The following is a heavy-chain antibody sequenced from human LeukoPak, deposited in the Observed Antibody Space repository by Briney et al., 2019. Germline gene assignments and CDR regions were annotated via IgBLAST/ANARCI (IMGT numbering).Heavy chain of an antibody. J-gene: IGHJ4*02. D-gene: IGHD3-10*01. CDR3: AREIFGSGSYPAY. Sequence: GGSLRLSCAASGFSFSRYAMHWVRQAPGKGLEWVALIWDDASHTFYTDSVKGRFTISRDNSKNTVYLQINSLGGEDTAVYYCAREIFGSGSYPAYWGQGTLVTVSS. CDR1: GFSFSRYA. V-gene: IGHV3-33*01. CDR2: IWDDASHT.